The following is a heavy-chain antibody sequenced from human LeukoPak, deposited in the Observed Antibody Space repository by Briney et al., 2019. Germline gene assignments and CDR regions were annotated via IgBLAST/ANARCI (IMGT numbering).Heavy chain of an antibody. CDR3: ARVPVYCSGGSCYSLNYYYGMDV. Sequence: ASGKVSCKASGYTFTSYGISWVRQAPGQGLEWMGWISAYNGNTNYAQKVQGRVTMTTDTSTSTAYMELRSLRSDDTAVYYCARVPVYCSGGSCYSLNYYYGMDVWGQGTTVTVSS. V-gene: IGHV1-18*01. J-gene: IGHJ6*02. CDR2: ISAYNGNT. CDR1: GYTFTSYG. D-gene: IGHD2-15*01.